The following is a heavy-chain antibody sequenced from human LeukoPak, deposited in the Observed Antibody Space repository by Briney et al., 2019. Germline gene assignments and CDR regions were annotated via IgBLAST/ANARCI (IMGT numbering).Heavy chain of an antibody. CDR1: GGPISSYY. CDR2: IYYSGST. Sequence: SEALSLTCTVSGGPISSYYWSWIRQPPGKRLEYIGYIYYSGSTNYNPSLKSRVTMSVDTSKNQFSLKLSSVTAADTAVYYCARDYGGTVRFLEWPRGPDYGMDVWGQGTTVTVSS. J-gene: IGHJ6*02. CDR3: ARDYGGTVRFLEWPRGPDYGMDV. D-gene: IGHD3-3*01. V-gene: IGHV4-59*12.